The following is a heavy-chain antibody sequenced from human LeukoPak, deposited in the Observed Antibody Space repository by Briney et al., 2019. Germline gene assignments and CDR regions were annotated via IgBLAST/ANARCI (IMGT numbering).Heavy chain of an antibody. V-gene: IGHV3-30*18. CDR2: ISYDGSNK. CDR1: GFTFSSYG. CDR3: AKLSGYGDYVLDY. J-gene: IGHJ4*02. Sequence: PGGSLRLSCAASGFTFSSYGMHWVRQAPGKGLEWVAVISYDGSNKYYADSVKGRFTISRDNSKNTLYLQMNSLRAEDTAVYYCAKLSGYGDYVLDYWGQGTLVTVSS. D-gene: IGHD4-17*01.